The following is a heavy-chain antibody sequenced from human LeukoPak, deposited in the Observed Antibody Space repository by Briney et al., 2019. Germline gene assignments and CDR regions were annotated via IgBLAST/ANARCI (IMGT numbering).Heavy chain of an antibody. J-gene: IGHJ4*02. CDR2: LYSAGAT. CDR3: ASGGTGARKFYSDPFHH. CDR1: GFTVSSNY. D-gene: IGHD2-15*01. V-gene: IGHV3-53*01. Sequence: GGSLRLSCAASGFTVSSNYMSWVRQAPGKGLEWVSILYSAGATYYADSMKGRLTISRDNSKNTLYLQMNSLRVEDTAVYYCASGGTGARKFYSDPFHHWGQGTLVTVSS.